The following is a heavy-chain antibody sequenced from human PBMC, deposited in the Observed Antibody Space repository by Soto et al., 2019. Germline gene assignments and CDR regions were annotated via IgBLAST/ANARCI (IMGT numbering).Heavy chain of an antibody. J-gene: IGHJ6*02. CDR3: AKSRGVDNYYYSMDV. Sequence: LSHSYGVSVVSFGSNGMHWDRESPGKGLEWVALISYYGSKKYYMDSVKGRFTISRDNSLGTLFLQMISLRPEDTAVYYCAKSRGVDNYYYSMDVWGQGTTVPDSS. CDR2: ISYYGSKK. CDR1: VVSFGSNG. V-gene: IGHV3-30*18. D-gene: IGHD3-10*01.